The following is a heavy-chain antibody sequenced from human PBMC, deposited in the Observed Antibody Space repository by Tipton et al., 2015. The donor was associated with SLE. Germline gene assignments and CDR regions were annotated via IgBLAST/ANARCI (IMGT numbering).Heavy chain of an antibody. CDR3: AREIIAVAGTDAFDI. CDR1: GFTFSNYA. D-gene: IGHD6-19*01. Sequence: SLRLSCAASGFTFSNYAMHWVRQAPGKGLEWVAVISYDGSNKYYADSVKGRFTISRDNSKNTLYLQMNSLRAEDTAVYYCAREIIAVAGTDAFDIWGQGTMVTVSS. J-gene: IGHJ3*02. CDR2: ISYDGSNK. V-gene: IGHV3-30*04.